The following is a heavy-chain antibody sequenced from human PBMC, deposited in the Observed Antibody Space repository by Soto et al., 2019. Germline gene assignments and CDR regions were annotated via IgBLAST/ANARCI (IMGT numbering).Heavy chain of an antibody. V-gene: IGHV3-15*01. J-gene: IGHJ3*02. Sequence: GGSLRLSCAASGFTFSNAWMSWVRQAPGKGLEWVGRIKSKTDGGTTDYAAPVKGRFTISRDDSKNTLYLQMNSLKTEDTAVYYCTTALDIVVVVAATHDAFDIWGQGTMVTVSS. CDR3: TTALDIVVVVAATHDAFDI. CDR2: IKSKTDGGTT. D-gene: IGHD2-15*01. CDR1: GFTFSNAW.